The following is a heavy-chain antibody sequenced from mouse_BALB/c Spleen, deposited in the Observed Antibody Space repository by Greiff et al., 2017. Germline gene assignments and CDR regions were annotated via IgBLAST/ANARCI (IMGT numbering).Heavy chain of an antibody. CDR2: INPSTGYT. D-gene: IGHD3-1*01. J-gene: IGHJ2*01. CDR1: GYTFTSYW. Sequence: QVQLQQSGAELAKPGASVKMSCKASGYTFTSYWMHWVKQRPGQGLEWIGYINPSTGYTEYNQKFKDKATLTADKSSSTAYMQLSSLTSEDSAVYYCARSGTGFDYWGQGTTLTVSS. V-gene: IGHV1-7*01. CDR3: ARSGTGFDY.